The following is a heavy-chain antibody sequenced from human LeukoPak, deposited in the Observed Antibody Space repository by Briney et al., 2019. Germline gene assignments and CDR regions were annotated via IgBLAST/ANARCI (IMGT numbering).Heavy chain of an antibody. V-gene: IGHV4-39*07. CDR3: ARINNSWYLRYMDV. D-gene: IGHD6-13*01. J-gene: IGHJ6*03. CDR2: IYYSGST. CDR1: SGSISSSSYY. Sequence: SETLSLTCTVSSGSISSSSYYWGWIRQPPGKGLEWIGSIYYSGSTYYNPSLKSRVTISVGTSKNQFSLKLSSVTAADTAVYYCARINNSWYLRYMDVWGKGTTVTVSS.